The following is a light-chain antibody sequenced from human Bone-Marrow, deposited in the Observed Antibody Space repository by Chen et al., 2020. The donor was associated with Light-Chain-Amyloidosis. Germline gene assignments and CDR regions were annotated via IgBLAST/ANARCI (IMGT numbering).Light chain of an antibody. CDR2: RDT. Sequence: SYELTQPPPVSVSRGQTARITCSGDDLPTKYAYWYQQKPGQAPVLVIHRDTERPSGISERFSGSSSGTTATLTISGVPAEDEADYHCQSADSSGTYEVIFGGGTKLTVL. CDR1: DLPTKY. CDR3: QSADSSGTYEVI. V-gene: IGLV3-25*03. J-gene: IGLJ2*01.